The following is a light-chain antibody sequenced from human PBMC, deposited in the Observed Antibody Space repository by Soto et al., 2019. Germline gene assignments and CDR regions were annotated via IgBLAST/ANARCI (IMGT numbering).Light chain of an antibody. CDR1: QSISSY. J-gene: IGKJ1*01. CDR2: AAS. Sequence: DIQMTQSPSSLSASVGDRVTITCRASQSISSYLNWYQQKPGKAPKLLIYAASSLQSGVPSRFSDSGSGTDFTLTISSLQPEDFATYYCQQSYSNPKTFGQGTKVEIK. CDR3: QQSYSNPKT. V-gene: IGKV1-39*01.